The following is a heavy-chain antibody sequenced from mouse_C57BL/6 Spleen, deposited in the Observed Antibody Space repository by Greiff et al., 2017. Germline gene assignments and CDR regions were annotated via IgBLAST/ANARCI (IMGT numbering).Heavy chain of an antibody. CDR2: IYPRSGNT. V-gene: IGHV1-81*01. CDR1: GYTFTSYG. Sequence: VQLQESGAELARPGASVKLSCKASGYTFTSYGISWVKQRTGQGLEWIGEIYPRSGNTYYNEKFKGKATLTADKSSSTAYMELRSLTSEDSAVYFCARRGSHYYGSSYGYFEVWGTGTTVTVSS. CDR3: ARRGSHYYGSSYGYFEV. D-gene: IGHD1-1*01. J-gene: IGHJ1*03.